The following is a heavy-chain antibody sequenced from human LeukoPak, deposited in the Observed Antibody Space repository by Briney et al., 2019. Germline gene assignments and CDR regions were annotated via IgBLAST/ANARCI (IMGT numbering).Heavy chain of an antibody. CDR1: GFTFSSYS. D-gene: IGHD3-10*01. CDR2: ISSSSSTM. J-gene: IGHJ4*02. V-gene: IGHV3-48*02. Sequence: GGSLRLSCAASGFTFSSYSMNWVRQAPGKGLEWVSYISSSSSTMYYADSVKGRFTISRNNAKNSLYLQMNSLRDEDTAVYYCARAILPDGSGSCYFDYWGQGTLVTVSS. CDR3: ARAILPDGSGSCYFDY.